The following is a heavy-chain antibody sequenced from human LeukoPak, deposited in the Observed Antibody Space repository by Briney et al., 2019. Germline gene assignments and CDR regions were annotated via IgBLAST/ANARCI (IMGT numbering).Heavy chain of an antibody. V-gene: IGHV1-8*01. CDR3: AISSAWYHDGFDI. J-gene: IGHJ3*02. D-gene: IGHD6-19*01. Sequence: GASVKVSCKASGYAFTSYDVHWVRQGIGQGLEWMGWMNPNSGDTGYTEKFQDRVTMTRDTSRRVAYMQLSSLRSEDTAVYYCAISSAWYHDGFDIWGQGTMVSVSS. CDR2: MNPNSGDT. CDR1: GYAFTSYD.